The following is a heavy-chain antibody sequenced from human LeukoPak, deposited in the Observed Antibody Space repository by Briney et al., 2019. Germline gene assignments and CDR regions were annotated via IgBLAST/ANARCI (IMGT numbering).Heavy chain of an antibody. J-gene: IGHJ6*02. CDR2: INHSGST. Sequence: SETLSLTCAVYGGSFSGYYWSWIRQPPGKGLEWIGEINHSGSTNYNPSLKSRVTISVDTSRNQFTLKLSSVTAADTAVYYCARGRSPRSHYYYYGMDVWGQGTTVTVSS. V-gene: IGHV4-34*01. CDR3: ARGRSPRSHYYYYGMDV. CDR1: GGSFSGYY.